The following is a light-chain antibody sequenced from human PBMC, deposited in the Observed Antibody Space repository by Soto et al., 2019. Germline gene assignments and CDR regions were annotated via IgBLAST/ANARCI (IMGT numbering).Light chain of an antibody. CDR1: SSDIGNYNF. V-gene: IGLV2-23*01. J-gene: IGLJ3*02. CDR2: ADT. Sequence: QSVLTQPASVSGSPGQSITISCTGASSDIGNYNFVSWYQQHPGKAPKLMIYADTKRPSGVSNRFSGAKSGNTASLTISGLQAEDESDYYCCSYAGRSTWVFGGGTKLTVL. CDR3: CSYAGRSTWV.